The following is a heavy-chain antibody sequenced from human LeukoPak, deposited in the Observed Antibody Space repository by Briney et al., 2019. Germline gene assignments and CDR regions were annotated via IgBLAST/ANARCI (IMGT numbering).Heavy chain of an antibody. V-gene: IGHV1-69*04. CDR3: ARLSLAKYYFDY. J-gene: IGHJ4*02. D-gene: IGHD3-3*02. CDR2: IIPILGIA. CDR1: GGTFSSYA. Sequence: SVKVSCKASGGTFSSYAISWVRQAPGQGLEWMGRIIPILGIANYAQKLQGRVTTTADKSTSTAYMELSSLRSEDTAVYYCARLSLAKYYFDYWGQGTLVTVSS.